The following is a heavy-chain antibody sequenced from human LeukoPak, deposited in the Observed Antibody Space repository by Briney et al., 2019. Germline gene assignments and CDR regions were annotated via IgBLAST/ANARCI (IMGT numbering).Heavy chain of an antibody. Sequence: GGSLRLSCVASGFTFSDSWMSWVRQAPGKGLEWVADIKKDGSEKDYVDSVKGRFTISRDNAKNSLYLQMNSLRAEDTAVYFCAKRGVVIRVILVGFHKEAYYFESWGQGALVTVSS. CDR3: AKRGVVIRVILVGFHKEAYYFES. CDR2: IKKDGSEK. V-gene: IGHV3-7*03. J-gene: IGHJ4*02. D-gene: IGHD3/OR15-3a*01. CDR1: GFTFSDSW.